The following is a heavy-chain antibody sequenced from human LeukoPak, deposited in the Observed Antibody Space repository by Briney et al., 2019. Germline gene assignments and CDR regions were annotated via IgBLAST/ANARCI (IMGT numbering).Heavy chain of an antibody. CDR2: IGSGSSSI. V-gene: IGHV3-48*04. CDR3: ARDQEAVAGPGGGFDY. J-gene: IGHJ4*02. Sequence: PGGSLRLSCAASGFTFNTYSMNWVRQAPGKGLEWVSYIGSGSSSIYYVDSVRGRFTISRDDAKNSLYLQMNSLRAEDTAVYYCARDQEAVAGPGGGFDYWGQGTLVTVSS. CDR1: GFTFNTYS. D-gene: IGHD6-19*01.